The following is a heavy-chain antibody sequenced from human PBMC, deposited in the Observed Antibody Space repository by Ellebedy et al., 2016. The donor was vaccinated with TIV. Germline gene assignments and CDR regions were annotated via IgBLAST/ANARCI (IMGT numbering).Heavy chain of an antibody. CDR2: IRASGDTT. Sequence: GESLKISCIVSEFTFSNYGMSWVRQSPGKGLEWVSAIRASGDTTYYAESVKGRFTISRDNSKNTLYLQMDSLRVDDTAMYYCAKGLGPYATAPDYWGQGTLATVSS. CDR1: EFTFSNYG. D-gene: IGHD3-16*01. CDR3: AKGLGPYATAPDY. J-gene: IGHJ4*02. V-gene: IGHV3-23*01.